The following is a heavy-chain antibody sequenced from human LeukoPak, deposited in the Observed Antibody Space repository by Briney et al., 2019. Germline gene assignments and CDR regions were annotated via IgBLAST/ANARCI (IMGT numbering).Heavy chain of an antibody. CDR3: AKSWQYSKTWVDY. CDR1: GFTLTTFC. Sequence: GGSLRPSCAAAGFTLTTFCIGWDRPAPRDGRGWVAGISGDGGSTYYADSVKGRFTISRDNSKNTLYVQMNSLRAEDTAVYYCAKSWQYSKTWVDYWGQGTLVTVSS. V-gene: IGHV3-23*01. D-gene: IGHD6-6*01. J-gene: IGHJ4*02. CDR2: ISGDGGST.